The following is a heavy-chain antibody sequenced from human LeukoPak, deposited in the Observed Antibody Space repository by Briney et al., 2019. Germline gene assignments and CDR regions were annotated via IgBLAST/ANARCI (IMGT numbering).Heavy chain of an antibody. CDR1: GFTSSDYD. Sequence: GGSLRLSCAASGFTSSDYDMHWVRQVTEKGLEWVSAIGTAGDTYYTGSVKGRFTISRENAKNSLYLQMNSLRAGDTAVYYCVRVAKERVGGVYYFDYWGQGTPVTVSS. V-gene: IGHV3-13*01. D-gene: IGHD1-1*01. J-gene: IGHJ4*02. CDR3: VRVAKERVGGVYYFDY. CDR2: IGTAGDT.